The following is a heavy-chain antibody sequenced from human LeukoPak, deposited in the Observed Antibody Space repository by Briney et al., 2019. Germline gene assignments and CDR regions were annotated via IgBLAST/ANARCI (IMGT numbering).Heavy chain of an antibody. CDR3: GRLRGVMTTVTSNFDS. Sequence: SETLSLTCTVSGGSIIGSTYYWGWIRQPPGKGLEWIGSAFYSGGTYYKSSLKSRVTISVDTSKNQFSLKLGSVTAADTAVYYCGRLRGVMTTVTSNFDSWGQGTLVTVSS. CDR2: AFYSGGT. CDR1: GGSIIGSTYY. V-gene: IGHV4-39*01. D-gene: IGHD4-17*01. J-gene: IGHJ4*02.